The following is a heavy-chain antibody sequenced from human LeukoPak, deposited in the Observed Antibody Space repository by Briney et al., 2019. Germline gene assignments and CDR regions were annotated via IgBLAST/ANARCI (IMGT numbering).Heavy chain of an antibody. CDR1: GGSISSYY. Sequence: SETLSLTCTVSGGSISSYYWSWIRQPPGKGLEWNGYICYSGSTNYNPSLKSRVTISVDTSKNQFSLKLSSVTAADTAVYFCARTTEGGYTYDYFYYYYMDVWGKGTTVTISS. J-gene: IGHJ6*03. V-gene: IGHV4-59*01. CDR2: ICYSGST. CDR3: ARTTEGGYTYDYFYYYYMDV. D-gene: IGHD5-18*01.